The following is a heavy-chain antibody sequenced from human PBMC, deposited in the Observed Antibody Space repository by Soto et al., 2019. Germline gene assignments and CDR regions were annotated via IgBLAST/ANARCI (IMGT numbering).Heavy chain of an antibody. CDR2: INPSGGST. J-gene: IGHJ4*02. CDR3: ARSRDRFDY. Sequence: ASVKVSCKASGYTFTIYYMHWVRQAPGQGLEWMGIINPSGGSTSYAQMFQGRVTMTRDTSTSTVYXELSSLRSEDTAIYYCARSRDRFDYWGQGTLVTVSS. CDR1: GYTFTIYY. V-gene: IGHV1-46*01.